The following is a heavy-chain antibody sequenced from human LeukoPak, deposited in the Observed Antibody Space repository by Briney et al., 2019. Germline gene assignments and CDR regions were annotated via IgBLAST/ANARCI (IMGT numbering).Heavy chain of an antibody. CDR1: GYTFTSYY. Sequence: ASVKVSCKASGYTFTSYYMHWVRQAPGQGLEWMGIINPSGGSTSYAQKFQGRVTMTRDTSTSTVYMELSSLRSEDTAVYYCARTKGHIVVVTAWDYWGQGTLVTVSS. D-gene: IGHD2-21*02. CDR3: ARTKGHIVVVTAWDY. CDR2: INPSGGST. J-gene: IGHJ4*02. V-gene: IGHV1-46*01.